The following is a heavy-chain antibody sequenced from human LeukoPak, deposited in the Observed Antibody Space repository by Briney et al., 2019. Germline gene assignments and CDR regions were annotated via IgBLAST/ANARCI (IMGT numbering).Heavy chain of an antibody. J-gene: IGHJ4*02. CDR3: ARRLGYCSSTSCFMDLDY. D-gene: IGHD2-2*01. CDR1: GYSFTSYW. Sequence: GESLKISCKGSGYSFTSYWIGWVRQMPGKGLEWMGIIYPGDSDTRYSPSFQGQVTISADKSISTAYLQWSSLKASDTAMYYCARRLGYCSSTSCFMDLDYWGQGTLVTVSS. CDR2: IYPGDSDT. V-gene: IGHV5-51*01.